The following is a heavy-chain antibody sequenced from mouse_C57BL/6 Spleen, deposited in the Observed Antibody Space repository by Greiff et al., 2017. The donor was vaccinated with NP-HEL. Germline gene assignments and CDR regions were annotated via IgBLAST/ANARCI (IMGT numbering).Heavy chain of an antibody. CDR1: GYTFTSYW. Sequence: QVQLQQPGAELVRPGTSVKLSCKASGYTFTSYWMHWVKQRPGQGLEWIGVIDPSDSYTNYNQKFKGKATLTVDTSSSTAYMQLSSLTSEDSAVYDCARRSSYYAMDYWGQGTSVTVSS. V-gene: IGHV1-59*01. J-gene: IGHJ4*01. CDR3: ARRSSYYAMDY. CDR2: IDPSDSYT. D-gene: IGHD1-1*01.